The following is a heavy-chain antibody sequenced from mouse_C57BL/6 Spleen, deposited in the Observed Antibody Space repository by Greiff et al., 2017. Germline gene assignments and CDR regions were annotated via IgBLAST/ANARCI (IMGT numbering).Heavy chain of an antibody. D-gene: IGHD2-12*01. Sequence: EVQLQESGPGLVKPSQSLSLTCSVTGYSITSGYYWNWIRQFPGNKLEWMGYISYDGSNNYNPSLKNRISITRDTSKNQFFLKLNSVTTEDTATYYCARDWGDYRHYFDYWGQGTTLTVSS. CDR1: GYSITSGYY. V-gene: IGHV3-6*01. CDR3: ARDWGDYRHYFDY. CDR2: ISYDGSN. J-gene: IGHJ2*01.